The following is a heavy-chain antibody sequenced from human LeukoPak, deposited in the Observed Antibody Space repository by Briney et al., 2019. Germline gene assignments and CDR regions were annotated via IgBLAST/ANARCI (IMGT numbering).Heavy chain of an antibody. CDR3: ARGEDYSGSGGSYGMDV. J-gene: IGHJ6*02. V-gene: IGHV3-66*01. D-gene: IGHD3-10*01. Sequence: PGGSLRLSCAASGFTVSRNYMSWVRQAPGKGLEWLSVIDSGGSTFYADSVKGRFTISRDNSKNTLFLQMNSLRAEDTAVYYCARGEDYSGSGGSYGMDVWGQGTTVTVSS. CDR2: IDSGGST. CDR1: GFTVSRNY.